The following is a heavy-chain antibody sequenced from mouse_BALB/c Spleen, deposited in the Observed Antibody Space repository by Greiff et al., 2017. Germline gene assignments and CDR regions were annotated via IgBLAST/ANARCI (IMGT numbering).Heavy chain of an antibody. CDR1: GYSITSDYA. CDR3: AREDSGYDY. J-gene: IGHJ2*01. V-gene: IGHV3-2*02. Sequence: DVKLQESGPGLVKPSQSLSLTCTVTGYSITSDYAWNWIRQFPGNKLEWMGYISYSGSTSYNPSLKSRISITRDTSKNQFFLQLNSVTTEDTATYYCAREDSGYDYWGQGTTLTVSS. CDR2: ISYSGST. D-gene: IGHD1-2*01.